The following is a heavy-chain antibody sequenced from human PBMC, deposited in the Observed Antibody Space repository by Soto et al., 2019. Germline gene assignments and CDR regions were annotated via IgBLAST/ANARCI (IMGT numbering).Heavy chain of an antibody. Sequence: SETLSLTCIVSGGSISSSSFYWGWIRQPPGKGLEWIGSIYYSGSSYYDPSLKSRVTISVDTSKNQFSLKLSSVTAADTAVYYCPRLITGALWGFDYWGQGALVTVSS. CDR1: GGSISSSSFY. D-gene: IGHD3-16*01. V-gene: IGHV4-39*01. CDR2: IYYSGSS. J-gene: IGHJ4*02. CDR3: PRLITGALWGFDY.